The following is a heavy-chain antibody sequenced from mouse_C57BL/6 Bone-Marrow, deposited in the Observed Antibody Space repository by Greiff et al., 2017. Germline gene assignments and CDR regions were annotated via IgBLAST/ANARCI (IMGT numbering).Heavy chain of an antibody. CDR3: ARPLYGSSYAWFAY. D-gene: IGHD1-1*01. CDR2: ISNGGGST. CDR1: GFTFSDYY. V-gene: IGHV5-12*01. J-gene: IGHJ3*01. Sequence: EVKLMESGGGLVQPGGSLKLSCAASGFTFSDYYMYWVRQTPEKRLEWVAYISNGGGSTYYPDTVKGRFTISRDNAKNTLYLQMSRLKSEDTAMYYCARPLYGSSYAWFAYWGQGTLVTVSA.